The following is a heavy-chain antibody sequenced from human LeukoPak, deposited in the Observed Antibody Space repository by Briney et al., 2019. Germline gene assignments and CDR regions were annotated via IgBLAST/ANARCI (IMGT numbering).Heavy chain of an antibody. J-gene: IGHJ1*01. D-gene: IGHD3-10*01. Sequence: GGSLRLSCAASGFTLSGAWMHWVHQAPGKGLVWVSRINPDGTDTRYADSVKGRFTISRDDAKNTLYLHMNSLRAEDTAVYYCARVSGPGLDEYFHLWGQGTLVTVSS. CDR2: INPDGTDT. V-gene: IGHV3-74*01. CDR3: ARVSGPGLDEYFHL. CDR1: GFTLSGAW.